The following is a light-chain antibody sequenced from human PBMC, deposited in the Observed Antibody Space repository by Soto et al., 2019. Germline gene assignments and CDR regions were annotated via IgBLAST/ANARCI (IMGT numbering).Light chain of an antibody. V-gene: IGKV3-15*01. CDR3: QQYNNWPRT. J-gene: IGKJ1*01. CDR2: GAS. Sequence: IALPQSPGTMSLSKGARATLLWRPSHSVNRHSASHQQPPCQAPRLLIYGASTRATDIPARFSGSGSGTEFTLTISSLQSEDFAVYYCQQYNNWPRTFGQGTKVDIK. CDR1: HSVNRH.